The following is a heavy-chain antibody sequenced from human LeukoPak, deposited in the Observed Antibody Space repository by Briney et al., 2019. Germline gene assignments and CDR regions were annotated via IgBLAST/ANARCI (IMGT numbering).Heavy chain of an antibody. V-gene: IGHV1-2*02. CDR2: IDPKRGVT. Sequence: ASVKLSCKTSGYNFTGYLIHWVRQAPGQGLEWMGWIDPKRGVTRYAQKYQGRVTLTRDTSISTLYMELTSLKSDDTAVYFCARFGEDGEDMDVWGEGTTVIVSS. J-gene: IGHJ6*03. D-gene: IGHD3-16*01. CDR1: GYNFTGYL. CDR3: ARFGEDGEDMDV.